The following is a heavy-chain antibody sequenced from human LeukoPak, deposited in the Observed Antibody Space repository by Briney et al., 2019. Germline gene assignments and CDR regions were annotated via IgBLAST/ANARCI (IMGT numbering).Heavy chain of an antibody. CDR2: ISNDGSNK. CDR3: AKETGRWELE. Sequence: RPGGSLRLSCAASGFTFSSYGMHWVRQAPGKGLEWVGVISNDGSNKWYADSVKGRFTISRDNSKNTLYLQMNSLRAEDTAVYYCAKETGRWELEWGQGTLVTVSS. V-gene: IGHV3-30*18. D-gene: IGHD1-26*01. J-gene: IGHJ4*02. CDR1: GFTFSSYG.